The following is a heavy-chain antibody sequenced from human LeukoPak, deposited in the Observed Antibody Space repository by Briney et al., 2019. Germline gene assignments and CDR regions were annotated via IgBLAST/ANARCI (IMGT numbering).Heavy chain of an antibody. D-gene: IGHD6-19*01. CDR1: GFTVSSNY. J-gene: IGHJ4*02. CDR2: IYSGSST. CDR3: GRDRSSGWYVYDY. V-gene: IGHV3-53*01. Sequence: TGGSLRLSCAASGFTVSSNYMSWVRQAPGKGLEWLAVIYSGSSTYYADSVMGRFTISRDNSKNTLYLQMNSLRAEDTAVYYCGRDRSSGWYVYDYWGQGTPVTVSS.